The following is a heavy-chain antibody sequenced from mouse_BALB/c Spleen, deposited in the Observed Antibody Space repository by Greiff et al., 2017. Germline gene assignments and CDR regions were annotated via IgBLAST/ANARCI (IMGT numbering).Heavy chain of an antibody. V-gene: IGHV1-87*01. J-gene: IGHJ2*01. CDR2: IYPGDGDT. Sequence: QVQLQQSGAELARPGASVKLSCKASGYTFTSYWMQWVKQRPGQGLEWIGAIYPGDGDTRYTQKFKGKATLTADKSSSTAYMQLSSLASEDSAVYYCARDYYGSDDYWGQGTTLTVSS. D-gene: IGHD1-1*01. CDR1: GYTFTSYW. CDR3: ARDYYGSDDY.